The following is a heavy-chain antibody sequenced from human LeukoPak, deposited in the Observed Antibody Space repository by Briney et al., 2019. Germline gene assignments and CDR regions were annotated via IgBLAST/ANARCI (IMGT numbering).Heavy chain of an antibody. CDR2: VYHSGTT. CDR1: NSSISSAYY. J-gene: IGHJ4*02. D-gene: IGHD3-16*01. V-gene: IGHV4-38-2*01. Sequence: SETLSLTCAVSNSSISSAYYWGRVRQSPGKGLEWIASVYHSGTTYYNPSLKSRVTISIDTSKKHFSLKLSSVTAADTAVYYCARDAGTTMIKGGFDYWGQGTLVTVSS. CDR3: ARDAGTTMIKGGFDY.